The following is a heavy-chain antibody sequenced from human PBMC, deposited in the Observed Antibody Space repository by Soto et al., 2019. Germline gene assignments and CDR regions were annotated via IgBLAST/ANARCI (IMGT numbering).Heavy chain of an antibody. Sequence: GESLKISCKGSGYIFTTYWIAWVRQMPGKGLEWMGSIFPGDAETRFCPSFQGQVPISADKSLNTAYLPWSSLRASDNAIYYCARVPAGFLEGAGGMDVWGQGTAVTVSS. J-gene: IGHJ6*02. CDR2: IFPGDAET. CDR3: ARVPAGFLEGAGGMDV. CDR1: GYIFTTYW. D-gene: IGHD3-3*01. V-gene: IGHV5-51*01.